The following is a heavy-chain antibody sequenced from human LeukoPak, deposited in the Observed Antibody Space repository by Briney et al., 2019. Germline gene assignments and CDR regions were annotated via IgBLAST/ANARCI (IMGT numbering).Heavy chain of an antibody. D-gene: IGHD6-6*01. CDR2: ISYDGSNK. J-gene: IGHJ4*02. V-gene: IGHV3-30*04. Sequence: PGGSLRLSCAASRFTFSSYAMHWVRQAPGKGLEWVAVISYDGSNKYYADSVKGRFTISRDNSKNTLYLQMNSLRAEDTAVYYCAMSIAGDYWGQGTLVTVSS. CDR1: RFTFSSYA. CDR3: AMSIAGDY.